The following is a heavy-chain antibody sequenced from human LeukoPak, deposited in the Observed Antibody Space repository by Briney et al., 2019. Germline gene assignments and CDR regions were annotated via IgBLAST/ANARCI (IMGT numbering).Heavy chain of an antibody. CDR1: GFTLSSYE. CDR2: ISSSGITI. Sequence: GGSLRLSCAASGFTLSSYEMNWVRQAPGKGLEWVSYISSSGITIYYADSVKGRFTISRDNAKNSLYLQMNSLRAEDTAVYYCAELGITMIGGVWGKGTTVTISS. D-gene: IGHD3-10*02. J-gene: IGHJ6*04. CDR3: AELGITMIGGV. V-gene: IGHV3-48*03.